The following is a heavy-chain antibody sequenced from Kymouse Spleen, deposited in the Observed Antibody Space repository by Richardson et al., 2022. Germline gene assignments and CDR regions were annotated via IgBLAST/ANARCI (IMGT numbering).Heavy chain of an antibody. CDR2: INHSGST. J-gene: IGHJ5*02. D-gene: IGHD3-10*01. V-gene: IGHV4-34*01. CDR3: AREFYYYGSGSYSSNWFDP. Sequence: QVQLQQWGAGLLKPSETLSLTCAVYGGSFSGYYWSWIRQPPGKGLEWIGEINHSGSTNYNPSLKSRVTISVDTSKNQFSLKLSSVTAADTAVYYCAREFYYYGSGSYSSNWFDPWGQGTLVTVSS. CDR1: GGSFSGYY.